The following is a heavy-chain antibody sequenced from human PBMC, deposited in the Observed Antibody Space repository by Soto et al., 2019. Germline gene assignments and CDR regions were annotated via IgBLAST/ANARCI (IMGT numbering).Heavy chain of an antibody. CDR2: INHSGST. Sequence: EXLFLTCSGYGWSVSVYYWSWIRQAPGKGLEWIGEINHSGSTNYNPSLKSRVTISVDTSKNQFSLKLSSVTAADTAVYYCARGSITIFGVPYYQRWFDPWGQGTLVTVSS. V-gene: IGHV4-34*01. CDR3: ARGSITIFGVPYYQRWFDP. D-gene: IGHD3-3*01. J-gene: IGHJ5*02. CDR1: GWSVSVYY.